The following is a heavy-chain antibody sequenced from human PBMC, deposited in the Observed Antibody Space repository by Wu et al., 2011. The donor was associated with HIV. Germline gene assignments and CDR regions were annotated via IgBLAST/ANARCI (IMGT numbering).Heavy chain of an antibody. CDR2: IPLFGTA. V-gene: IGHV1-69*05. Sequence: IPLFGTANYAQKFQGRVTMTRNTSMSTAYMELSSLRSEDTAVYYCARRYYDRSGYSSWGQGTLVTVSS. CDR3: ARRYYDRSGYSS. D-gene: IGHD3-22*01. J-gene: IGHJ5*02.